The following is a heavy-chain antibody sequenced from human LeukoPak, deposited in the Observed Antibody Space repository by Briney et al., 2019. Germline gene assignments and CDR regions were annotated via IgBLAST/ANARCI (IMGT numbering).Heavy chain of an antibody. CDR3: ARRGRGYSYYFDY. D-gene: IGHD5-18*01. CDR2: IHSGGST. Sequence: GGSLRLSCAASGFTVSSNYMSWVRQAPGKGLEWVSVIHSGGSTYYADSVKGRFTISRDNSKNTLYLQMNSLRAEDTAVYYCARRGRGYSYYFDYWGQGTLVTVSS. J-gene: IGHJ4*02. CDR1: GFTVSSNY. V-gene: IGHV3-53*01.